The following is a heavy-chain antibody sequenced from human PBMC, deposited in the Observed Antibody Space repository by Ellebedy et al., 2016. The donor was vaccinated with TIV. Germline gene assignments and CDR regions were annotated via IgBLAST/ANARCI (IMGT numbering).Heavy chain of an antibody. J-gene: IGHJ4*02. Sequence: GESLKISCAASGFTFNSHAMSWVRQTPPKGLEWVSAISTSGGRTYYADSVKGRFTVSRDNSKNMVYLQLNSLTAEDTAVYYCVKEGKGGDYNSHFQYWGQGNLVTVSS. CDR2: ISTSGGRT. CDR3: VKEGKGGDYNSHFQY. V-gene: IGHV3-23*01. D-gene: IGHD4-17*01. CDR1: GFTFNSHA.